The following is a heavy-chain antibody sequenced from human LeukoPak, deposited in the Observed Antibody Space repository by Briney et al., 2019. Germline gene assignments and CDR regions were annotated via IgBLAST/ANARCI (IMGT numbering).Heavy chain of an antibody. J-gene: IGHJ3*02. Sequence: ASVKVSCKASGYTFTGYYVHWVRQAPGQGLEWMGWINPNTGDTNYAQKFQGRVTMARDTSISTVYMEMSRLISDDTAVYYCAREAGVYQGNALDIWGQGTMVTVSS. CDR1: GYTFTGYY. V-gene: IGHV1-2*02. D-gene: IGHD5/OR15-5a*01. CDR3: AREAGVYQGNALDI. CDR2: INPNTGDT.